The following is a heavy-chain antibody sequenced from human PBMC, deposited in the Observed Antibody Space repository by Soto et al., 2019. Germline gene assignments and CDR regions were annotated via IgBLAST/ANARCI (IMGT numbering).Heavy chain of an antibody. J-gene: IGHJ6*02. V-gene: IGHV4-4*07. CDR1: GGSISSYY. CDR3: ARDRAYYYYYGMDV. CDR2: IYTSGSN. Sequence: SETLSLTCTVSGGSISSYYWSWIRQPAGKGLEWIGRIYTSGSNNYNPSLKSRVTMSVDTSKNQFSLKLSSVTAADTAVYYCARDRAYYYYYGMDVWGQGTTVTVSS.